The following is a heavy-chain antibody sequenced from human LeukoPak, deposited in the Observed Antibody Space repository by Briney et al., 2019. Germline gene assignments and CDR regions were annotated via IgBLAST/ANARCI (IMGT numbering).Heavy chain of an antibody. J-gene: IGHJ4*02. V-gene: IGHV3-23*01. Sequence: QSGGSLRLSCAASGFTVSSHYMTWVRQAPGKGLEWVSAISGSGTRTYYADSVKGRFTISRDNSKNTLYLQMNSLRAEDRAVYYCAKVTTLTSDLYWGQGTLVTVSS. CDR3: AKVTTLTSDLY. CDR2: ISGSGTRT. D-gene: IGHD4-17*01. CDR1: GFTVSSHY.